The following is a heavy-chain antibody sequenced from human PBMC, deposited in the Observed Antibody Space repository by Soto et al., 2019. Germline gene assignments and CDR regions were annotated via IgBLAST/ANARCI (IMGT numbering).Heavy chain of an antibody. Sequence: GGSLRLSCAASGFTFSSYAMSWVRQAPGKGLEWGSAISGSGGSTYYADSVKGRFTISRDNSKNTLYLQMNSLRAEDTAVYYCAKESMDYDFWSGYYLDAFDIWGQGTMVTVSS. V-gene: IGHV3-23*01. J-gene: IGHJ3*02. CDR2: ISGSGGST. CDR3: AKESMDYDFWSGYYLDAFDI. D-gene: IGHD3-3*01. CDR1: GFTFSSYA.